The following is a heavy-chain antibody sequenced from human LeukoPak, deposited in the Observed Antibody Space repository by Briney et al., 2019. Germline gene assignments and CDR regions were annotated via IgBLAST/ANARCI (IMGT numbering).Heavy chain of an antibody. CDR3: ARERACSD. J-gene: IGHJ4*02. Sequence: GGSLRLSCAASGFTFSTFWMTWVRQAPGKGLEWVATIKSDGSVKSYVDFAKGRFTISRDNAKNSLFLQMSSLRVEDTAVYFCARERACSDWGQGTLVTVSS. CDR1: GFTFSTFW. D-gene: IGHD2-15*01. CDR2: IKSDGSVK. V-gene: IGHV3-7*01.